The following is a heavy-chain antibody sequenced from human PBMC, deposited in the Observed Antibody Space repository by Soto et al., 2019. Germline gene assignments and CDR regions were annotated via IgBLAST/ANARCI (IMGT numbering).Heavy chain of an antibody. J-gene: IGHJ4*02. D-gene: IGHD6-13*01. CDR2: ISGGGSIT. CDR3: AKTIRGGYSSSWYYFDY. V-gene: IGHV3-23*01. CDR1: GFTFSSYG. Sequence: GGSLRLSCAASGFTFSSYGMHWVRQAPGKGLEWVSTISGGGSITYYADSLKGRFTISRDNSKNTLYLQINSLRAEDTAVYYCAKTIRGGYSSSWYYFDYWGQGTLVTVSS.